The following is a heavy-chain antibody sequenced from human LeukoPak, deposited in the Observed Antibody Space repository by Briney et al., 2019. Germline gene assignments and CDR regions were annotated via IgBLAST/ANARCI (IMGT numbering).Heavy chain of an antibody. V-gene: IGHV4-31*02. Sequence: SETLSLTCTASGVILISGDYYWVWIRQLPGKGLDWIGSIYYSGTTSYNSSLKSRVTMSVDTSKNQFSLNLISMTAADTAVDYCARGCGWFEPWGQGTLVTVSS. CDR3: ARGCGWFEP. CDR1: GVILISGDYY. D-gene: IGHD1-26*01. CDR2: IYYSGTT. J-gene: IGHJ5*02.